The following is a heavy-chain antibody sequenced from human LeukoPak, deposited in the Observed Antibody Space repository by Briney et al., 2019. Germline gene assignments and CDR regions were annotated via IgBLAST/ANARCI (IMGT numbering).Heavy chain of an antibody. CDR3: AIEKDSMYYDFWSGYYGALDY. CDR1: GFTFSSYS. CDR2: ISSSSSYI. V-gene: IGHV3-21*01. J-gene: IGHJ4*02. D-gene: IGHD3-3*01. Sequence: GGSLRLSCAASGFTFSSYSMNWVRQAPGKGLEWVSSISSSSSYIYYADSVKGRFTISRDNAKNSLYLQMNSLRAEDTAVYYCAIEKDSMYYDFWSGYYGALDYWGQGTLVTVSS.